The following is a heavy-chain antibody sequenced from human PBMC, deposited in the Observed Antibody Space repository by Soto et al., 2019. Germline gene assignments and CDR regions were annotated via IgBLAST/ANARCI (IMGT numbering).Heavy chain of an antibody. J-gene: IGHJ3*02. Sequence: PGGSLRLSCAASGFPFSSYSMNWVRQAPGKGLEWVSSISSSSSYIYYADSVKGRFTISRDNAKNSLHLQMNSLRAEDTAVYYCASEPYYYGSGTLEAFDIWGQGTMVTVSS. CDR1: GFPFSSYS. CDR3: ASEPYYYGSGTLEAFDI. CDR2: ISSSSSYI. D-gene: IGHD3-10*01. V-gene: IGHV3-21*01.